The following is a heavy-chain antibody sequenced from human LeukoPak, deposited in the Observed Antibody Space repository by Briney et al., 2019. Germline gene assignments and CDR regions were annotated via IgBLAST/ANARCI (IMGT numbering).Heavy chain of an antibody. J-gene: IGHJ4*02. D-gene: IGHD3-3*01. V-gene: IGHV3-66*01. CDR2: IYTGGST. CDR3: ARVPRSSRIPIFR. CDR1: GFTISDHY. Sequence: PGGSLRLSCAASGFTISDHYMAWVRQAPGKGLEWVSVIYTGGSTHYADSVKDRFTISRDNSKSTLYLQMNSLTVEDTAVYYCARVPRSSRIPIFRWGQGTLVTVSS.